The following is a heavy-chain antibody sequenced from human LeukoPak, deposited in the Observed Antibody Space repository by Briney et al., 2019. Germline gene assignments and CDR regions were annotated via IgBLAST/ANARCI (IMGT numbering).Heavy chain of an antibody. CDR2: IYYSGST. D-gene: IGHD2-2*01. J-gene: IGHJ6*02. CDR3: ARGKTKYCSSTSCLDLDV. Sequence: SDTLSLTCTVSGGSISSGGYNWSWIRQHPGKGLEWIGYIYYSGSTYYNPSLKSRVTISVDTSKNQFSLKLSSVTAADTAVYYCARGKTKYCSSTSCLDLDVWGQGTTVTVSS. V-gene: IGHV4-31*03. CDR1: GGSISSGGYN.